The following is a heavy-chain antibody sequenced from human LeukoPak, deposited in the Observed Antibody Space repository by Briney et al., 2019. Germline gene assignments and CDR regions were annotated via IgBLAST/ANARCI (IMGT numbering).Heavy chain of an antibody. CDR3: ARDLRSSSWYGPIYYYYGMDV. V-gene: IGHV1-18*01. J-gene: IGHJ6*02. CDR2: ISAYNGNT. D-gene: IGHD6-13*01. Sequence: ASVKVSCKASGYTFTSYGISWVRQAPGQGLEWMGWISAYNGNTNYAQKLQGRVTMTTVTSTSTAYMELRSLRSDDTAVYYCARDLRSSSWYGPIYYYYGMDVWGQGTTVTVSS. CDR1: GYTFTSYG.